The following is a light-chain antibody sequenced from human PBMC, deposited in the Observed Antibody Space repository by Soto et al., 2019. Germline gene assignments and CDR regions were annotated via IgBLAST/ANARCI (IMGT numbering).Light chain of an antibody. V-gene: IGKV3-20*01. CDR2: GAS. CDR3: QQYGSPRT. Sequence: EIVLTQSPGTLSLSTGERATLSCRASQSVSSSYLAWYQQKPGQAPRLLIYGASSRATGIPDRFSGSGSGTDFTLTISRLEPEDFAVYYCQQYGSPRTFGQGTKVDI. J-gene: IGKJ1*01. CDR1: QSVSSSY.